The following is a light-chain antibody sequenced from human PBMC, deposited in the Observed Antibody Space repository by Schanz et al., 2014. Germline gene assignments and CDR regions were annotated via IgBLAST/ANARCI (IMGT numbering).Light chain of an antibody. J-gene: IGKJ1*01. CDR3: QQYGSSPTWT. Sequence: EIVMTQSPATLSLSPGERATLSCRASQSVSSTLAWYQQKPGQAPRLLIYDASTRATGIPDRFSGSGSGTDFTLTISRLEPEDFAVYYCQQYGSSPTWTFGQGTKVEIK. V-gene: IGKV3-20*01. CDR1: QSVSST. CDR2: DAS.